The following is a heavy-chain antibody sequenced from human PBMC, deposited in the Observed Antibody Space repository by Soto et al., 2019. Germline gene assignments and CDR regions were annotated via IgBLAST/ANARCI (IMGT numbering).Heavy chain of an antibody. CDR1: GGSISSYY. Sequence: SETLSLTCTVSGGSISSYYCSWIRQPPGKGLEWIGYIYYSGSTNYNPSLKSRVTISVDTSKNQFSLKLSSVTAADTAVYYCARRYGKNAFDIWGQGTMVTVS. CDR2: IYYSGST. CDR3: ARRYGKNAFDI. J-gene: IGHJ3*02. D-gene: IGHD5-18*01. V-gene: IGHV4-59*01.